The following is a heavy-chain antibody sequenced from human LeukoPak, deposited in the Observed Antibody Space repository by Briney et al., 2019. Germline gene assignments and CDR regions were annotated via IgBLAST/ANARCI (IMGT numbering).Heavy chain of an antibody. CDR1: GVSISSSNSY. Sequence: SETLSLTCTVSGVSISSSNSYWGWIRQPPGKGLEWIGSIYYSGNTYYNASLKSQVSISIDTSKNQFSLRLASVTAADTAVYYCARQTGSGLFILPGGQGTLVTVS. D-gene: IGHD3/OR15-3a*01. V-gene: IGHV4-39*01. CDR2: IYYSGNT. CDR3: ARQTGSGLFILP. J-gene: IGHJ4*02.